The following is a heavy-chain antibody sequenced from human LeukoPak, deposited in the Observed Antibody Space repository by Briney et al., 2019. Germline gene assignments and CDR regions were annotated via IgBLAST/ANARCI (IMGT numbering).Heavy chain of an antibody. CDR3: ARDAITMVRGVISH. Sequence: ASVKVSCKASGYTFTGYYMHWVRQAPGQGLEWMGWISPNSGGTNYAQKFQGRVTMTRDTSISTAYMELSRLRSDDTAVYYCARDAITMVRGVISHWGQGTLVTVSS. D-gene: IGHD3-10*01. V-gene: IGHV1-2*02. CDR1: GYTFTGYY. CDR2: ISPNSGGT. J-gene: IGHJ4*02.